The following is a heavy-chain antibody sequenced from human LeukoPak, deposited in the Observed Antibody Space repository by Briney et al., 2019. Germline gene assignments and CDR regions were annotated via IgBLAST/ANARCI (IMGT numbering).Heavy chain of an antibody. V-gene: IGHV4-4*02. CDR2: VHHSGNT. D-gene: IGHD3-10*01. CDR1: GGSISSSYW. J-gene: IGHJ4*02. Sequence: SGTLSLTCAVSGGSISSSYWWSWVRQPPGKGLEWIGEVHHSGNTKYNPSLKSRVTISVDRSKNQFSLKLSSVTAADTAVYYCASFGYYGSGSPDYWGQGTLVTVSS. CDR3: ASFGYYGSGSPDY.